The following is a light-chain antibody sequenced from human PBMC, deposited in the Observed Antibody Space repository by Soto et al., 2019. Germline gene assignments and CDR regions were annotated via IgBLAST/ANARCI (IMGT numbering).Light chain of an antibody. CDR2: GAS. V-gene: IGKV3-20*01. J-gene: IGKJ1*01. CDR1: QSVSSSY. Sequence: ESVLTQSPGTLSLSPGESATLSCRASQSVSSSYLAWYQQKPGQAPRLLVYGASSRATGIPDRFSGSGSGTDFTLTISRLEPEDFAVYYCQLYGSSRTFGQGTKVGLK. CDR3: QLYGSSRT.